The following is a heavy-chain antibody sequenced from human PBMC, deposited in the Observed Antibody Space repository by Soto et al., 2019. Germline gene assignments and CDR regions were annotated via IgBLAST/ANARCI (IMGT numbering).Heavy chain of an antibody. CDR1: GFTFSTYA. J-gene: IGHJ3*02. Sequence: PGGSLRLSCAASGFTFSTYAMSWVRQAPGKGLEWVSTISVSGDSTYSADSVKGRFTISRDNSKNTLYLQMNSLRAEDTAVYYCAKEMGITIFDAFEIWGQGTMVTVSS. D-gene: IGHD3-3*01. CDR2: ISVSGDST. CDR3: AKEMGITIFDAFEI. V-gene: IGHV3-23*01.